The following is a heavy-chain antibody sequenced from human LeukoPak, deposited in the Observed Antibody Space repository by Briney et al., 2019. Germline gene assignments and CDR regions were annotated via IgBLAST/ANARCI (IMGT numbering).Heavy chain of an antibody. J-gene: IGHJ4*02. D-gene: IGHD3-10*01. Sequence: GGSLRLSCAASGFTFSSYWMHWVRQAPGKGLVWVSRINSDGSRTSNADSVKGRFTISRDNSKNTLYLQMNSLRAEDTAVYYCVRGVSYGSGSSPFDYWGQGTLVTVSS. CDR1: GFTFSSYW. CDR2: INSDGSRT. CDR3: VRGVSYGSGSSPFDY. V-gene: IGHV3-74*01.